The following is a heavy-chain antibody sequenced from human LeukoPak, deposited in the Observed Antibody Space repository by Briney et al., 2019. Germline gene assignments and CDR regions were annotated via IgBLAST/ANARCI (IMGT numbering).Heavy chain of an antibody. Sequence: SETLSLTCTVSGGSISSSSYYWGWIRQPPGKGLEWIGSIYYSGSTYYNPSLKSRVTISVDTSKNQFSLKLSSVTAADTAVYYCARTTERDDAFDIWGQGTMVTVSS. D-gene: IGHD1-14*01. J-gene: IGHJ3*02. CDR2: IYYSGST. V-gene: IGHV4-39*07. CDR3: ARTTERDDAFDI. CDR1: GGSISSSSYY.